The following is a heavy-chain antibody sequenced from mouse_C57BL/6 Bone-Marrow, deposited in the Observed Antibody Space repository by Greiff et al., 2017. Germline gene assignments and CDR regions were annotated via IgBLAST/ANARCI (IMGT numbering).Heavy chain of an antibody. J-gene: IGHJ1*03. CDR2: IHPNSGST. CDR1: GYTFNSYW. CDR3: ARGNLLWYWYFDV. D-gene: IGHD2-1*01. Sequence: QVQLQQPGAELVKPGASVKLSCKASGYTFNSYWMHWVQQRPGQGLEWIGMIHPNSGSTNYNEKFKSKATLTVDKSSSTAYMQLSSLTSEDSAVXYCARGNLLWYWYFDVWGTGTTVTVSS. V-gene: IGHV1-64*01.